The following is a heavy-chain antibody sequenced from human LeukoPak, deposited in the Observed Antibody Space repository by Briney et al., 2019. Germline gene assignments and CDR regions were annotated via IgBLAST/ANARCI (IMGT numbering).Heavy chain of an antibody. V-gene: IGHV3-48*03. Sequence: GGSLRLSCAASGFTFSSYEMNWVRQAPGKGLEWVSYISSSGSTIYYADSVKGRFTISRDNAKNTLYLQMNSLRAEDTAVYYCAREHYVWGSYRHFDYWGQGTLVTVSS. CDR1: GFTFSSYE. CDR3: AREHYVWGSYRHFDY. D-gene: IGHD3-16*02. J-gene: IGHJ4*02. CDR2: ISSSGSTI.